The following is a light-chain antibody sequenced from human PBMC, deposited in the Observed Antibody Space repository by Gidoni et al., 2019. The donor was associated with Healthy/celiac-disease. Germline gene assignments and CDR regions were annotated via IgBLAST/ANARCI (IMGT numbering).Light chain of an antibody. CDR1: QDISNY. J-gene: IGKJ4*01. V-gene: IGKV1-33*01. CDR3: QQYDNLPP. CDR2: DAS. Sequence: DIQMTQSPSSLSASVGDRVTITCQASQDISNYLNWYQQKPGKAPKLLIYDASNLETGVPSRFSGSGSGTDFTFTISSLQPEDSATYYCQQYDNLPPFGGGTKVELK.